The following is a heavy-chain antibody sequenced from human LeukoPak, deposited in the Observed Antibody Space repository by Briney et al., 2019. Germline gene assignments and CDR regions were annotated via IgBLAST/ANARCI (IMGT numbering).Heavy chain of an antibody. V-gene: IGHV3-66*01. J-gene: IGHJ3*02. CDR1: EFTVSTNH. Sequence: GGSLRLSCAASEFTVSTNHMTWVRQAPGKGLEWVSVIYSGGSTYYADSVKGRFTISRDNSKNTLYLQMNSLRAEDTAVYYCARALRNFGVAFDNWGQGTMVTVSS. CDR2: IYSGGST. CDR3: ARALRNFGVAFDN. D-gene: IGHD2/OR15-2a*01.